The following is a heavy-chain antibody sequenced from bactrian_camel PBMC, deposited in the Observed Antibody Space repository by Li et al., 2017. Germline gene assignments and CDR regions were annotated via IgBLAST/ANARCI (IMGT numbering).Heavy chain of an antibody. CDR3: ATRARTSRTSYTY. V-gene: IGHV3-2*01. CDR2: ISGSSRT. J-gene: IGHJ4*01. Sequence: QVQLVESGGGLVQPGESLRLSCAASGFIFRDHYMNWVRQAPGKGLEWVSSISGSSRTYYSNSVKGRCTIARDNAKNTLYLQMNSLKSEDTGLYYCATRARTSRTSYTYWGQGTQVTVS. D-gene: IGHD6*01. CDR1: GFIFRDHY.